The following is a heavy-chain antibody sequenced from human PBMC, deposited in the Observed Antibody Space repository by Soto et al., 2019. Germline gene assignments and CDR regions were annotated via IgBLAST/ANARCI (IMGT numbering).Heavy chain of an antibody. CDR2: INHTGGT. D-gene: IGHD3-3*01. CDR1: GGSVNGYY. CDR3: ATRITVFGLLIPPFDP. V-gene: IGHV4-34*01. Sequence: NPSETLSLTCAVYGGSVNGYYWNWIRQPPGKGLEWIGEINHTGGTHNNPSLKRRVTMSVDTSKNQFSLRLSSVTAADTAIYYCATRITVFGLLIPPFDPWGQGTQVTVSS. J-gene: IGHJ5*02.